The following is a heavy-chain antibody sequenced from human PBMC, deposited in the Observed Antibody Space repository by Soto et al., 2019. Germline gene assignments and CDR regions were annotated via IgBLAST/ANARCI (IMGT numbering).Heavy chain of an antibody. Sequence: PGGSLRLSCSASGFAFSSYAMHWVRQTPGKGLEYVSAISPQGGSTYYADSMKGRFTISRDDSKNTVYLQVSSLRPDDTAVYYCVNMMIARGAFDFWGQGTLVTVSS. CDR2: ISPQGGST. V-gene: IGHV3-64D*06. J-gene: IGHJ4*02. CDR1: GFAFSSYA. CDR3: VNMMIARGAFDF. D-gene: IGHD2-21*01.